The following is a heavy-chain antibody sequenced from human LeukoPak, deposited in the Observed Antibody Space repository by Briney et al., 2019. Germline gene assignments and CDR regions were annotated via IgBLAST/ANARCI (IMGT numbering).Heavy chain of an antibody. V-gene: IGHV1-69*13. D-gene: IGHD4-11*01. CDR3: ARPPTTVTTYTPLDY. CDR1: GGTFSSYA. J-gene: IGHJ4*02. CDR2: IIPIFGTA. Sequence: SVRVSCKASGGTFSSYAISWVRQAPGQGLEWMGGIIPIFGTANYAQKFQGRVTITADESTSTAYMELSSLRSVDTAVYYCARPPTTVTTYTPLDYWGQGTLVTVSS.